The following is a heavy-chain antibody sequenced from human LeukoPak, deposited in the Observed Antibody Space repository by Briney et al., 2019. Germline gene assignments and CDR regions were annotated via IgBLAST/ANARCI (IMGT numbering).Heavy chain of an antibody. CDR1: GGSISTYY. J-gene: IGHJ4*02. CDR2: IYYSGST. CDR3: ARAPSAKNSSPYFFDY. D-gene: IGHD6-6*01. V-gene: IGHV4-59*01. Sequence: KTSETLSLTCTVSGGSISTYYWSWIRQPPGKGLEWIGCIYYSGSTNYNPSLKSRVTISVDTSKNQFSLKLSSVTAADTAVYYCARAPSAKNSSPYFFDYWGQGTLVTVSS.